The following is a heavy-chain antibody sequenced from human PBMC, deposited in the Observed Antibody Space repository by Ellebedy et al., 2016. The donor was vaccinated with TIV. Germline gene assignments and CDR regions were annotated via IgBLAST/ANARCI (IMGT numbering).Heavy chain of an antibody. V-gene: IGHV1-8*03. Sequence: AASVKVSCKASGYTFTSYDINWVRQATGQGLEWMGWMNPNSGNTGYAQKFQGRVTITRNTSISTAYMELSSLRSEDTAVYYCARGVLTTVTRSYGMDVWGQGTTVTVSS. D-gene: IGHD4-17*01. J-gene: IGHJ6*02. CDR2: MNPNSGNT. CDR3: ARGVLTTVTRSYGMDV. CDR1: GYTFTSYD.